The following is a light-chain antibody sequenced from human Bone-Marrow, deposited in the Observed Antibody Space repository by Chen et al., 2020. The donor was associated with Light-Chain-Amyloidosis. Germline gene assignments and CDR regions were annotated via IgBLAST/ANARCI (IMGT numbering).Light chain of an antibody. V-gene: IGLV3-21*02. CDR3: QVWDRSSDRRV. Sequence: SYVLTQPSSVSVAPGQTATIACGGNNIGSTSVHWYQQTPGQAPLLVVYDDRDRPSGIPERLSGSDSGNTAAPPSHRVEAGDEADSCWQVWDRSSDRRVFGGGTKLTVL. CDR1: NIGSTS. J-gene: IGLJ3*02. CDR2: DDR.